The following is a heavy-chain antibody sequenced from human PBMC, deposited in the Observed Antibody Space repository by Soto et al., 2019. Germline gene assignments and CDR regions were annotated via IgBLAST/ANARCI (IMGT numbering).Heavy chain of an antibody. J-gene: IGHJ6*02. CDR2: MNPDSGST. CDR1: GYPFTSYH. D-gene: IGHD3-3*01. Sequence: GASVKVSCKPSGYPFTSYHVNWVRQAPGQGLEWMGWMNPDSGSTDYALKFQGRLTMTRNTSMSTAYLELRSLTSEDTAIYYCARSYDFWSGYSSVPLSYYYGMDVWGQGTTVTVSS. V-gene: IGHV1-8*01. CDR3: ARSYDFWSGYSSVPLSYYYGMDV.